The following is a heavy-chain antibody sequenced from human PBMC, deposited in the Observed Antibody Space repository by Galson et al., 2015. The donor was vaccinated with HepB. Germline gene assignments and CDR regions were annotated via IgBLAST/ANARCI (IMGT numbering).Heavy chain of an antibody. CDR3: ARDGPHQLLLLAAALDI. Sequence: SLRLSCAASGFTFSSYAMHWVRQAPGKGLEWVAVISYDGSNKFYADSVKGRFTISRDNSKNTLYLQMNSLRAEDTAVFYCARDGPHQLLLLAAALDIWGQGTMVTVSS. CDR2: ISYDGSNK. J-gene: IGHJ3*02. V-gene: IGHV3-30-3*01. CDR1: GFTFSSYA. D-gene: IGHD2-2*01.